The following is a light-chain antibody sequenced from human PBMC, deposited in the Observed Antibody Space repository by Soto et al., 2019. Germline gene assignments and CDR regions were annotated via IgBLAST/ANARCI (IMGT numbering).Light chain of an antibody. J-gene: IGKJ4*01. Sequence: DLQMTQSPSSLSASVGDRVTITCRASQNISSYLNWFQQKPGKVPKLLIYAASSLQSGVPSRFTGSGSATEFTLTISSLLPEDFATYYCLQTFSAPLCFGGGTKVDI. CDR2: AAS. CDR3: LQTFSAPLC. CDR1: QNISSY. V-gene: IGKV1-39*01.